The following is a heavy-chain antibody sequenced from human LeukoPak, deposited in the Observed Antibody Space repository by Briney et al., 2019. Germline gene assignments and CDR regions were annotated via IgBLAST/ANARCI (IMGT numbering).Heavy chain of an antibody. CDR3: ARANFLYCSSSTCLFDY. D-gene: IGHD2-2*01. CDR1: GYTFTVYY. CDR2: INLNDGDT. V-gene: IGHV1-2*02. J-gene: IGHJ4*02. Sequence: ASVKVSCKASGYTFTVYYMHWMRQAPGPGFEWMGWINLNDGDTNYAQKFQGRVTMTRDTSISTAHMEVSRLRSDDTAVYYCARANFLYCSSSTCLFDYWGQGTLVTVSS.